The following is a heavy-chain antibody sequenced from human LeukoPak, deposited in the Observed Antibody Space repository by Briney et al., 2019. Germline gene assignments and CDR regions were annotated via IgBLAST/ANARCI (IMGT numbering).Heavy chain of an antibody. J-gene: IGHJ4*02. Sequence: ASVTVSCTASGYTFTIYYMHWARQAPGQGLEWMGIINPSGGSTSYAQKFQSRVTMTRDTSTSTVYMELSSLRSEDTAVYYCARGGSGYYYEFDYWGQGTLVTVSS. V-gene: IGHV1-46*01. D-gene: IGHD3-22*01. CDR3: ARGGSGYYYEFDY. CDR1: GYTFTIYY. CDR2: INPSGGST.